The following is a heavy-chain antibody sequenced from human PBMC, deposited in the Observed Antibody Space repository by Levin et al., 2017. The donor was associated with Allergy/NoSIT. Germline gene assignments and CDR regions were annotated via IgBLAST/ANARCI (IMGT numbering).Heavy chain of an antibody. D-gene: IGHD6-19*01. J-gene: IGHJ4*02. CDR1: GGSISSSSYY. Sequence: SQTLSLTCTVSGGSISSSSYYWGWIRQPPGKGLEWIGSIYYSGSTYYNPSLKSRVTISVDTSKNQFSLKLSSVTAADTAVYYCARQYSRGWSLGYWGQGTLVTVSS. V-gene: IGHV4-39*01. CDR3: ARQYSRGWSLGY. CDR2: IYYSGST.